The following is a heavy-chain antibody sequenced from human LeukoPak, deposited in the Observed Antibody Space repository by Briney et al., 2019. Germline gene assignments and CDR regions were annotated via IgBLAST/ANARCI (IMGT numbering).Heavy chain of an antibody. CDR2: INPGGTST. J-gene: IGHJ4*02. V-gene: IGHV3-23*01. D-gene: IGHD1-7*01. CDR1: GVTFSSYA. CDR3: AKAGGNSFSDS. Sequence: GGSLRLSCAASGVTFSSYAMNWVRRGPGKGLEWVSAINPGGTSTYYADSVKGRFTISRDNSKNTFYLQMNSLRAEDTALYYCAKAGGNSFSDSWGQGTLVTVSS.